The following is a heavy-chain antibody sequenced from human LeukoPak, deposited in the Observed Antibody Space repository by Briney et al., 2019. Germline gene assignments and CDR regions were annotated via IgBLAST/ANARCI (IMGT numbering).Heavy chain of an antibody. CDR1: GYSFPTYY. V-gene: IGHV1-69*13. Sequence: GASVKVSCKTSGYSFPTYYINWVRQAPGQGLEWMGGIIPIFGTANYAQKFQGRVTITADESTSTAYMELSSLRSEDTAVYYCARDDSSGYYGPFDYWGQGTLVTVSS. CDR2: IIPIFGTA. D-gene: IGHD3-22*01. J-gene: IGHJ4*02. CDR3: ARDDSSGYYGPFDY.